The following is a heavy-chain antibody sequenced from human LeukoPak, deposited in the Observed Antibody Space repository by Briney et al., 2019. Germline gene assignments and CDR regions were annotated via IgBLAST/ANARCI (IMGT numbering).Heavy chain of an antibody. V-gene: IGHV3-30*02. J-gene: IGHJ4*02. Sequence: GVSLRLSCAASGFTFSSYGMHWVRQDPGKGLEWVAFIRYDGSNKYYADSVKGRFTISRDNSKNTLYLQMNSLRAEDTAVYYCAKDDSLDILTGAGFDYWGQGTLVTVSS. D-gene: IGHD3-9*01. CDR1: GFTFSSYG. CDR3: AKDDSLDILTGAGFDY. CDR2: IRYDGSNK.